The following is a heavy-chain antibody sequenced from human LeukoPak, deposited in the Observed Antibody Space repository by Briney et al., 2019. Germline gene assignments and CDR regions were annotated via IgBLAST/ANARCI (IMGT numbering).Heavy chain of an antibody. CDR2: ISSSSSTI. CDR3: AREPSGWYDYYFDY. Sequence: GGSLRLSCVVSGFSMSIHWMSWVRQAPGKGLEWVSYISSSSSTIYYADSVKGRFAISRDNAKNSLYLQMNSLRAEDTAVYYCAREPSGWYDYYFDYWGQGTLVTVSS. CDR1: GFSMSIHW. V-gene: IGHV3-48*01. J-gene: IGHJ4*02. D-gene: IGHD6-19*01.